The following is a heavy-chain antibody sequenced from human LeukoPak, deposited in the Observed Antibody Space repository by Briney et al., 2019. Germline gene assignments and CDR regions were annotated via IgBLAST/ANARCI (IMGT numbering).Heavy chain of an antibody. CDR3: ARHHRGYLGY. J-gene: IGHJ4*02. CDR2: IYYSGST. CDR1: GGSISSSSYY. Sequence: SETLSLTCTVSGGSISSSSYYWGWIRQPPGKGLEWIGSIYYSGSTYYNPSLKSRVTISVDTSKNQFSLKLGSVTAADTAVYYCARHHRGYLGYWGQGTLVTVSS. V-gene: IGHV4-39*01. D-gene: IGHD3-22*01.